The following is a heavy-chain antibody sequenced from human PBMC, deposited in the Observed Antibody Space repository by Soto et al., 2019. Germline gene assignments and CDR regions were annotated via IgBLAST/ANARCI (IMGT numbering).Heavy chain of an antibody. CDR2: IIPIFGTA. J-gene: IGHJ4*02. V-gene: IGHV1-69*12. CDR3: ARGLVAYCGGDCSYYFVF. Sequence: QVQLVQSGAEVKKPGSSVKVSCKASGGTFSSYAISWVRQAPGQGLEWMGGIIPIFGTANYAQKFQGRVTITADESTSTAYMELSSLRSEYTAVYYCARGLVAYCGGDCSYYFVFWGQGTLVTVSS. D-gene: IGHD2-21*02. CDR1: GGTFSSYA.